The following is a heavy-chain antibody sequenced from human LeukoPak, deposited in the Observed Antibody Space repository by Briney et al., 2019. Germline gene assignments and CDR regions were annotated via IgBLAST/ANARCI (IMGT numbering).Heavy chain of an antibody. J-gene: IGHJ6*03. CDR1: GGSLSTYC. Sequence: PSETLSLTRTVSGGSLSTYCWSSIRQPAGKGLEWIGHICTSGSTNYNPSLKSRVTMSVDTSNNEFSLKLNSVTAADTAVYYCARTYDSPGYYSPDYYYMDVWGKGTTVTISS. V-gene: IGHV4-4*07. CDR3: ARTYDSPGYYSPDYYYMDV. D-gene: IGHD3-22*01. CDR2: ICTSGST.